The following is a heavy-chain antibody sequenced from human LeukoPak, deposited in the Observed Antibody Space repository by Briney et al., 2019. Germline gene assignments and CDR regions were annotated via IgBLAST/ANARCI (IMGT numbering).Heavy chain of an antibody. D-gene: IGHD2-15*01. Sequence: ASVKVSCKASGYTFTNYGVSWVRQAPGQGLEWMGWISSSNGNTNYAQNLRRRITMTTDTSTNTAYMELRSLRPDDTAVYYCARDRAVVVIAAPAYWGQGTLVTVSS. CDR3: ARDRAVVVIAAPAY. CDR2: ISSSNGNT. J-gene: IGHJ4*02. CDR1: GYTFTNYG. V-gene: IGHV1-18*01.